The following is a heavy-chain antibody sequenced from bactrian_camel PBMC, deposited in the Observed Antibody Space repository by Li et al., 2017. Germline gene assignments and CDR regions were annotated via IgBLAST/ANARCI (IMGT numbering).Heavy chain of an antibody. V-gene: IGHV3S31*01. Sequence: VQLVESGGGSVQSEGSLRLSCVASGYTIRRYAVAWFRQAPGEECEGVAAIDSDSRTTLYADSVQGRFTISKDNDKDTVYLQMNSLKSEDTAMYYCVAETYCAGAFAYVPHARDFRYWGQGTQVTV. J-gene: IGHJ6*01. CDR1: GYTIRRYA. CDR3: VAETYCAGAFAYVPHARDFRY. D-gene: IGHD6*01. CDR2: IDSDSRTT.